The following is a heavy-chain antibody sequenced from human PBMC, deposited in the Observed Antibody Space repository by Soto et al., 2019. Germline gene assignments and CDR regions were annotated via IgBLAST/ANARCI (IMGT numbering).Heavy chain of an antibody. CDR3: AKAGFSSGWSPSYFDY. D-gene: IGHD6-19*01. CDR1: GFTFSSYA. V-gene: IGHV3-23*01. CDR2: MSGTGGST. J-gene: IGHJ4*02. Sequence: EVQLLESGGGLVQPGRSLRLSCAASGFTFSSYAMNWVRQAPGKGLEWVSAMSGTGGSTYYADSVKGRFTISRDNSKNTLYLQMNSLRAEDTAVFYCAKAGFSSGWSPSYFDYWGQGTLVTVSS.